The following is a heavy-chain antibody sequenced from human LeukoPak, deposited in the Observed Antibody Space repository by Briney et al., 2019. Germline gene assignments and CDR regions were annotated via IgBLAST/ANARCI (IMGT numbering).Heavy chain of an antibody. CDR1: GFTFSTTW. Sequence: GGSLRLSRAASGFTFSTTWMTWVRQAPGKGLEWVGRVKSKNDGGTTDFAAPVKGRFTISRDDSKDTVYLQMNSLKTEDTAVYYCTTVSATGTPFLWGQGTLVTVSS. J-gene: IGHJ4*02. D-gene: IGHD1-1*01. V-gene: IGHV3-15*01. CDR2: VKSKNDGGTT. CDR3: TTVSATGTPFL.